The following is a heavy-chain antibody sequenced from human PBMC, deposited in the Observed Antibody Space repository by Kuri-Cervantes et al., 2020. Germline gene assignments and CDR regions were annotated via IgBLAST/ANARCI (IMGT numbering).Heavy chain of an antibody. CDR3: ARGGSSGCLDY. D-gene: IGHD6-19*01. CDR1: GYSVRSNYY. Sequence: SETLSLTCTVSGYSVRSNYYWGWIRQPPGKGLEWIGNKHHSGSTYYNPSLKSRVTIPLDTSKNQFSLQLSSVTAADTAVYYCARGGSSGCLDYWGQGTLVTVSS. CDR2: KHHSGST. J-gene: IGHJ4*02. V-gene: IGHV4-38-2*02.